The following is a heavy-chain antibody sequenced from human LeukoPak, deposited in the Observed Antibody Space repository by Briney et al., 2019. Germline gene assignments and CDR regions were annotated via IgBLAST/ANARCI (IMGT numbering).Heavy chain of an antibody. J-gene: IGHJ5*02. V-gene: IGHV3-66*01. CDR2: IYSGGDT. Sequence: LPGGSLRLSCAASGFTVSRNHMSWVRQAPGKGLEWVSVIYSGGDTYYADSVKGRFTISRDTSKNTLYLQMKSLRVEDTAVYYCAGGLDVAGGWFDPWGQGTLVTVSS. CDR1: GFTVSRNH. CDR3: AGGLDVAGGWFDP. D-gene: IGHD6-19*01.